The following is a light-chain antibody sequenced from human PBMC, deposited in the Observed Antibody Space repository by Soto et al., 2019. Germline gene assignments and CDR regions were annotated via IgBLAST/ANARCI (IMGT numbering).Light chain of an antibody. J-gene: IGKJ4*01. CDR3: LQTRHVPLT. CDR1: QSLLYSDGKTY. CDR2: EVS. Sequence: DVVLTQTPLSLSVTPGQPASISCKSSQSLLYSDGKTYLFWYLQKPGQTPQLLMYEVSNRFSGVPERFSGSGSETDFQLEISRVEAEDVGVYYCLQTRHVPLTFGGGTKVEIK. V-gene: IGKV2D-29*01.